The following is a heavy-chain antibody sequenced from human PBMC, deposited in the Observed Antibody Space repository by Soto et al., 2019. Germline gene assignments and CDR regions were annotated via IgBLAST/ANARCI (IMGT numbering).Heavy chain of an antibody. D-gene: IGHD3-22*01. CDR2: INHSGNT. CDR3: ARCDYDRSGPIDY. Sequence: PSETLSLTCGVYGGSFSGYYWSWIRQPPGKGLEWIGEINHSGNTKYSPSLKSRVTISVDTSENQFSLKLSSATAADTDVYYCARCDYDRSGPIDYWGQGILVTVS. V-gene: IGHV4-34*01. J-gene: IGHJ4*02. CDR1: GGSFSGYY.